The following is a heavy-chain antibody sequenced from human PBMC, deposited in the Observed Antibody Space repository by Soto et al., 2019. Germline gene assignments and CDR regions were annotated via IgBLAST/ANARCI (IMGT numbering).Heavy chain of an antibody. CDR3: ARRGKKSFYYYMDV. CDR2: IYYSGST. J-gene: IGHJ6*03. CDR1: GGSISSYY. Sequence: SETLSLTCTVSGGSISSYYWSWIRQPPGKGLEWIGYIYYSGSTNYNPSLESRVTISLDTSKNQFSLKVISVTAADTAVYYCARRGKKSFYYYMDVWGKGTTVTVSS. V-gene: IGHV4-59*08.